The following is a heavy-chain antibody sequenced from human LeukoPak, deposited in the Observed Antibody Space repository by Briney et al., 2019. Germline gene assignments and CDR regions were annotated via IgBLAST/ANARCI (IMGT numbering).Heavy chain of an antibody. V-gene: IGHV3-33*06. CDR2: IWYDGSNK. CDR3: AKVRSVGVTPDYFDY. J-gene: IGHJ4*01. CDR1: GFIFSSYG. Sequence: GGSLRLSCAASGFIFSSYGMHWVRQAPGKGLEWVAVIWYDGSNKYYADSVKGRFTISRDNSKNTLYPQMNSLRAEDTAVYYCAKVRSVGVTPDYFDYWGQGALVTVSS. D-gene: IGHD1-26*01.